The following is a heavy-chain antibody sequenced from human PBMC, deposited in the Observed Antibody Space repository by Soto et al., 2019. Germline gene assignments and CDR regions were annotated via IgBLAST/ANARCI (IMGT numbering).Heavy chain of an antibody. CDR1: GFTFSSYG. Sequence: QVQLVESGGGVVQPGRSLRLSCAASGFTFSSYGMHWVRQAPGKGLEWVAVISYDGSNKYYADSVKGRFTISRDNSKNTLYLQMNSLRAEDTAVYYCAKDLTTYGDYTNWFDPWGQGTLVTVSS. D-gene: IGHD4-17*01. V-gene: IGHV3-30*18. J-gene: IGHJ5*02. CDR3: AKDLTTYGDYTNWFDP. CDR2: ISYDGSNK.